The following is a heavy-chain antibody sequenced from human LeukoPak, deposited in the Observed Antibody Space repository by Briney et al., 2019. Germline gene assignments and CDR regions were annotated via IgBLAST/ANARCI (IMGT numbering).Heavy chain of an antibody. CDR2: VYDNGNS. CDR3: ARGSRYKPDFFDD. D-gene: IGHD3-3*01. CDR1: GGSMRHSY. Sequence: PSETLSLTCSVSGGSMRHSYWTWIRQPPEKGLEWIGYVYDNGNSNSRSSLRSRVSMSVDTSKNEFSLKLSSVTAADTAVYFCARGSRYKPDFFDDWGLGTPVTVSS. J-gene: IGHJ4*02. V-gene: IGHV4-59*01.